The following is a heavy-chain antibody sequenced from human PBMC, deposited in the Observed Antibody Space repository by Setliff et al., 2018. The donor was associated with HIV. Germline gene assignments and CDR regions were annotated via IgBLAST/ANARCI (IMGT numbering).Heavy chain of an antibody. V-gene: IGHV4-59*02. CDR1: GVSVTSHF. J-gene: IGHJ5*02. CDR3: ARDFGDNSGWDL. CDR2: FSYRGGT. Sequence: PSETLSLTCAVSGVSVTSHFWSWIRQPPGKGLEWIGYFSYRGGTNSNPSLKSRVAISVDTSKNDVSLKMRSVTAADTAVYYCARDFGDNSGWDLWGQGRLVTVSS. D-gene: IGHD1-20*01.